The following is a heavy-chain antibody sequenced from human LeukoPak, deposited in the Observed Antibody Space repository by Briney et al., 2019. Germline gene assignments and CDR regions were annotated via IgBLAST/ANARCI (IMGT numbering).Heavy chain of an antibody. J-gene: IGHJ3*02. CDR2: IYTSGST. D-gene: IGHD3-10*01. Sequence: SETLSLTCTVSGGSISSYYWSWIRQPAGKGLEWIGRIYTSGSTNYNPSLKSRVTMSVDTSKNQFSLKLSSVTAADTAVYYCARDPMALWEADAFDIWGQGTRVTVSS. CDR1: GGSISSYY. V-gene: IGHV4-4*07. CDR3: ARDPMALWEADAFDI.